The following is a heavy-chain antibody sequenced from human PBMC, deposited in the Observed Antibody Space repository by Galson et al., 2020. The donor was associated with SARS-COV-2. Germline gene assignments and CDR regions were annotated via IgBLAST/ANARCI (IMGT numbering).Heavy chain of an antibody. J-gene: IGHJ5*02. D-gene: IGHD3-10*01. V-gene: IGHV5-51*01. CDR2: IYPGDSDT. CDR3: ARREPYYYGSGRHALGGWFDP. CDR1: GYSFTSYW. Sequence: GESLKISCKGSGYSFTSYWIGWVRQMPGKGLEWMGIIYPGDSDTRYSPSFQGQVTISADKSISTAYLQWSSLKASDTAMYYCARREPYYYGSGRHALGGWFDPWGQGTLVTVSS.